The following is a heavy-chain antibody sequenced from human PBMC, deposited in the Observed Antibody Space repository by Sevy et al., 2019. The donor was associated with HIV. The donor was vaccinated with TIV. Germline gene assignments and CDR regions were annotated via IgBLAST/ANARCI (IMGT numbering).Heavy chain of an antibody. CDR1: GLTFSSYA. V-gene: IGHV3-23*01. Sequence: GSLRLSCVASGLTFSSYAMTWVRHAPGRGLEWVSTISASETTYYADSVKGRFTISRDNANNTLHLQMSSLRVDDTADYYCAKLAYGPFDYWGHGTLVTVSS. CDR2: ISASETT. CDR3: AKLAYGPFDY. J-gene: IGHJ4*01. D-gene: IGHD3-10*01.